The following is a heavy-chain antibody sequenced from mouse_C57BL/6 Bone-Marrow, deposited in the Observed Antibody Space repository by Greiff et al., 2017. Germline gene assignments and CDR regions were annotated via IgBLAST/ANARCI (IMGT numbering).Heavy chain of an antibody. J-gene: IGHJ2*01. CDR1: GFTFSSYG. CDR2: ISSGGSYT. CDR3: ARHNYGSILYFDY. V-gene: IGHV5-6*01. Sequence: EVMLVESGGDLVKPGGSLKLSCAASGFTFSSYGMSWVRPTPDKRLEWVATISSGGSYTYYPDSVKGRFTISRDNAKNTLYLQMSSLKSEDTAMYYCARHNYGSILYFDYWGQGTTLTVSS. D-gene: IGHD1-1*01.